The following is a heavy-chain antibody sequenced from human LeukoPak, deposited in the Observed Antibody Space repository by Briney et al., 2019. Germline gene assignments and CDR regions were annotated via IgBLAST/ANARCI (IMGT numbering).Heavy chain of an antibody. CDR3: AKDPHRYYSFGDY. V-gene: IGHV4-59*12. J-gene: IGHJ4*02. CDR2: IYYSGST. CDR1: GGSISSYY. Sequence: PSETLSLTCTVSGGSISSYYWSWIRQPPGKGLEWIGYIYYSGSTNYNPSLKSRVTISVDTSKNQFSLKLSSVTAADTAVYYCAKDPHRYYSFGDYWGQGTLVTVSS. D-gene: IGHD3-10*01.